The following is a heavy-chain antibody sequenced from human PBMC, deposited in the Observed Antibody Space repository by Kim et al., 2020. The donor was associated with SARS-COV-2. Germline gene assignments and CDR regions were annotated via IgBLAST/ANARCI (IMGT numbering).Heavy chain of an antibody. J-gene: IGHJ6*02. CDR3: ARVRAGVVPAPVLGLGPWYDYYAMDV. Sequence: SETLSLTCAVYGESFSDYNWSWIRQPPGKGLEWIGEINHSGITNLSPSLKSRITISVDTSKSQFSLRLKSMTATDTAVYYCARVRAGVVPAPVLGLGPWYDYYAMDVWGRGTPVAVSS. V-gene: IGHV4-34*01. D-gene: IGHD2-2*02. CDR2: INHSGIT. CDR1: GESFSDYN.